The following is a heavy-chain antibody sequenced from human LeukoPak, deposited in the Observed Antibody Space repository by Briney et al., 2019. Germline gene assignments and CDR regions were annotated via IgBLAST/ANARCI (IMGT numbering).Heavy chain of an antibody. CDR2: INPNSGGT. CDR3: ARLGDYVWGSYRETVDY. CDR1: GYTFTGYY. Sequence: ASVKVSCKASGYTFTGYYMHWVRQAPGQGLEWMGRINPNSGGTNYAQKFQGRVTMTRDTPISTAYMELSRLRSDDTAVYYCARLGDYVWGSYRETVDYWGQGTLVTVSS. J-gene: IGHJ4*02. V-gene: IGHV1-2*06. D-gene: IGHD3-16*02.